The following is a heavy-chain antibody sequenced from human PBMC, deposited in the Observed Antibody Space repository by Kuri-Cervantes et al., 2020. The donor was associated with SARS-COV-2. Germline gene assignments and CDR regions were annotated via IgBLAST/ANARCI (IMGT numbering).Heavy chain of an antibody. Sequence: SETLSLTCAVYGGSFSGYYWNWIRQPPEKGLEWIGEINHSGSTNYNPSLKSRVTISVDTSKNQFSLKLSSVTAADTAVYYCARNPPRYYYDSSGPSGGWFDPWGQGTLVTVSS. CDR1: GGSFSGYY. CDR2: INHSGST. D-gene: IGHD3-22*01. V-gene: IGHV4-34*01. CDR3: ARNPPRYYYDSSGPSGGWFDP. J-gene: IGHJ5*02.